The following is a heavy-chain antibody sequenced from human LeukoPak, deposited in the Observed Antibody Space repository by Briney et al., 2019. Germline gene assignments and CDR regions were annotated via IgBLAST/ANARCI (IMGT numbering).Heavy chain of an antibody. CDR2: ISSSGSTI. D-gene: IGHD3-3*01. CDR1: GFTFSSYE. Sequence: GGSLRLSCAASGFTFSSYEMNWVRQAPGKGLEWVSYISSSGSTIYYADSVKGRFTISRDNAKNSLYLQMNSLRAEDTAVYYCAKDGVGNDYYYYYYMDVWGKGTTVTISS. J-gene: IGHJ6*03. CDR3: AKDGVGNDYYYYYYMDV. V-gene: IGHV3-48*03.